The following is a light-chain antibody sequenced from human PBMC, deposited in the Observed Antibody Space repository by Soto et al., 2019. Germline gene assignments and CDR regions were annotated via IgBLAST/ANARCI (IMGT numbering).Light chain of an antibody. Sequence: QSALTQPASVSGSPGQSITISCTGTSSDVGGYNYVSWYQQHPGKAPKLMIYEVSNRPSGVSTRFSGSKSGNTASLTIYGLQAEDEDDYDFSSYTISSTLVFGGGTKLTV. CDR2: EVS. V-gene: IGLV2-14*01. J-gene: IGLJ2*01. CDR3: SSYTISSTLV. CDR1: SSDVGGYNY.